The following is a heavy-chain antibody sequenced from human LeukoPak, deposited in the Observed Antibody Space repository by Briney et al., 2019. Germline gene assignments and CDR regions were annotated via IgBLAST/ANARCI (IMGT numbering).Heavy chain of an antibody. CDR3: ASSSGYSSSWYGRWFDP. V-gene: IGHV4-59*01. CDR1: GGSISSYY. CDR2: IYYSGST. J-gene: IGHJ5*02. Sequence: PSETLSLTCTVSGGSISSYYWSWIRQPPGKGLEWIGYIYYSGSTNYNPSLKSRVTISVDTSKNQFSLKLSSVTAEDTGVYYCASSSGYSSSWYGRWFDPWGQGTLVTVSS. D-gene: IGHD6-13*01.